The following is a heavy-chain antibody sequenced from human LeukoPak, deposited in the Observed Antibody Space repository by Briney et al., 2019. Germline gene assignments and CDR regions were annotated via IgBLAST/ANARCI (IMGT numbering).Heavy chain of an antibody. J-gene: IGHJ6*02. CDR2: INHSGST. V-gene: IGHV4-34*01. CDR1: GGSFSGYY. CDR3: ARGLSARWLPYYYYGMDV. D-gene: IGHD5-24*01. Sequence: SETLSLTCAVYGGSFSGYYWSWTRQPPGKGLEWIGEINHSGSTNYNPSLKSRVTISVDTSKNQFSLKLSSVTAADTAVYYCARGLSARWLPYYYYGMDVWGQGTTVTVSS.